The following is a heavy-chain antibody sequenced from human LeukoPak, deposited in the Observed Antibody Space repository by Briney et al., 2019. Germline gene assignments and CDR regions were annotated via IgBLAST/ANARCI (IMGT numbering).Heavy chain of an antibody. CDR1: GFTFSDYY. V-gene: IGHV3-23*01. CDR2: ISGSGGST. D-gene: IGHD3-22*01. CDR3: AKDTDYYDSSGYY. J-gene: IGHJ4*02. Sequence: GGSLRLSCAASGFTFSDYYMGWIRQAPGKGLEWVSAISGSGGSTYYADSVRGRFTISRDNSKNTLYLQMNSLRAEDTAVYYCAKDTDYYDSSGYYWGQGTLVTVSS.